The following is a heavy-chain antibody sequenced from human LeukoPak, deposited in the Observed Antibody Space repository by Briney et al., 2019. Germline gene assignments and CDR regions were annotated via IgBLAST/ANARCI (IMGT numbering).Heavy chain of an antibody. CDR1: GGSISSGGYY. J-gene: IGHJ4*02. CDR2: IYYSGST. Sequence: SETLSLTCTVSGGSISSGGYYWSWIRQPPGKGLEWIGYIYYSGSTYYNPSLKSRVTISVDTSKNQFSLKLSSVTAADTAVYYCARFSYGPGLYYFDYWGQGTLVTVSS. CDR3: ARFSYGPGLYYFDY. D-gene: IGHD3-10*01. V-gene: IGHV4-30-4*08.